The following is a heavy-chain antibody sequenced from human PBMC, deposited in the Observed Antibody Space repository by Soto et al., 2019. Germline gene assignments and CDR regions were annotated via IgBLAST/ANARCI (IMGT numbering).Heavy chain of an antibody. CDR2: IFPLTDLP. CDR3: ARGPLVVLNYFES. J-gene: IGHJ4*02. CDR1: GGTFRNYP. V-gene: IGHV1-69*02. Sequence: QVQLVQSGTEVKKPGSSVKVSCKASGGTFRNYPINWVRQAPGQGLEWMGSIFPLTDLPDYAQNFQARLTISADKSTITAYMELSSLTSDDTSMYFWARGPLVVLNYFESWGQGTLVTVSS.